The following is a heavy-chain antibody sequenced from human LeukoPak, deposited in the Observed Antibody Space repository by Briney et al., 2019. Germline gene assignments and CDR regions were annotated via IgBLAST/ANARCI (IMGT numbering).Heavy chain of an antibody. V-gene: IGHV3-64D*06. CDR1: EFTFSSYS. CDR2: ISSNGGST. D-gene: IGHD4-11*01. Sequence: GGSLRLSCAASEFTFSSYSMNWVRQAPGKGLEYVSAISSNGGSTYYADSVKGRFTISRDNSKNTLYLQMSSLRAEDTAVYYCVRSPDYSNYFHYWGQGTLVTVSS. J-gene: IGHJ4*02. CDR3: VRSPDYSNYFHY.